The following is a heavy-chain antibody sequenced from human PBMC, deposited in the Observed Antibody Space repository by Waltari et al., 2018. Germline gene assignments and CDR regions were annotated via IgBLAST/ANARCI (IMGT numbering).Heavy chain of an antibody. CDR2: IYYSGST. J-gene: IGHJ4*02. CDR1: GGSISSYS. V-gene: IGHV4-59*01. CDR3: ARIRIGNYNEIDY. Sequence: QVQLQESGPGLVTPSETLSLTCTVSGGSISSYSWSWLRQPPGKGLEWIGYIYYSGSTNYNPSLKSRVTISVDTSKNQFSLKLSSVTAADTAVYYCARIRIGNYNEIDYWGQGTLVTVSS. D-gene: IGHD4-4*01.